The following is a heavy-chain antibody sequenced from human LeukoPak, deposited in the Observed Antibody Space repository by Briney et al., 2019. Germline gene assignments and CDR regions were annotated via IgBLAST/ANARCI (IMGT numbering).Heavy chain of an antibody. CDR3: ARDHSSEASWFDP. D-gene: IGHD3-10*01. CDR1: GFTVSSNY. Sequence: GGSLRLSCAASGFTVSSNYMSWVRQAPGKGLEWVSVIYSGGSTYYADSVKGRFTISRDNSKNTLYLQMNSLRAEDTAVYYCARDHSSEASWFDPWGQGTLVTVSS. J-gene: IGHJ5*02. CDR2: IYSGGST. V-gene: IGHV3-53*01.